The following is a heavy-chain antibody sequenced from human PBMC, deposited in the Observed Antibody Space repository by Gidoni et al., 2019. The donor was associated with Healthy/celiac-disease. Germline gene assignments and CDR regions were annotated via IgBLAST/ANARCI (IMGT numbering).Heavy chain of an antibody. CDR3: TSRIAVAGRRDY. CDR1: GLTFGDYA. V-gene: IGHV3-49*04. Sequence: EVQLVESGGGLVQPGRSRRLSCTASGLTFGDYAMSWVRQAPGKGLEWVGFIRSKAYGGTTEYAASVKGTFTISSDDSKSLAYLQMNSLKPEDTAVYYCTSRIAVAGRRDYWGQGTLVTVSS. CDR2: IRSKAYGGTT. J-gene: IGHJ4*02. D-gene: IGHD6-19*01.